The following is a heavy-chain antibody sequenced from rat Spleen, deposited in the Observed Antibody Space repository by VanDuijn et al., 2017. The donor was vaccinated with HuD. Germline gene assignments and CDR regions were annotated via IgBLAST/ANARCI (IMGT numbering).Heavy chain of an antibody. J-gene: IGHJ2*01. V-gene: IGHV5-25*01. D-gene: IGHD1-1*01. CDR1: GFTFSNYY. CDR2: ISTGGGNT. Sequence: EVQLVESGGGLVQPGRSMKLSCAASGFTFSNYYMAWVRQAPTKGLEWVASISTGGGNTYYRDSVKGRFTISRDNAKSTLYLQMDSLRSEDTATYYCARTQLIYYYSGGYFDYWGQGVMVTVSS. CDR3: ARTQLIYYYSGGYFDY.